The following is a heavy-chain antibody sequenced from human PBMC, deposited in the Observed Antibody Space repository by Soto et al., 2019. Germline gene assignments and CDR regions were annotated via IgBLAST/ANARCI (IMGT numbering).Heavy chain of an antibody. J-gene: IGHJ4*02. D-gene: IGHD2-15*01. Sequence: SETLSLTCTDSGGSISSSSYYWGWIRQPPGKGLEWIGSIYYSGSTYYNPSLKSRVTISVDTSKNQFSLKLSSVTAADTAVYYCAGTELGYCSGGSCPFDYWGQGTLVTVSS. CDR2: IYYSGST. CDR3: AGTELGYCSGGSCPFDY. V-gene: IGHV4-39*01. CDR1: GGSISSSSYY.